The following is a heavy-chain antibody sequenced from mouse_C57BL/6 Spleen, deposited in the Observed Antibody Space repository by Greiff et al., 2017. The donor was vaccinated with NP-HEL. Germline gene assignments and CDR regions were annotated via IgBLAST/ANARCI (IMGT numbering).Heavy chain of an antibody. CDR1: GYTFTDYY. CDR2: INPNNGGT. J-gene: IGHJ2*01. V-gene: IGHV1-26*01. Sequence: EVQLQQSGPELVKPGASVKISCKASGYTFTDYYMNWVKQSHGKSLEWIGDINPNNGGTSYNQKFKGKATLTVDKSSSTAYMELRSLTSEDSAVYYCAKGDERRPFDYWGQGTTLTVSS. CDR3: AKGDERRPFDY.